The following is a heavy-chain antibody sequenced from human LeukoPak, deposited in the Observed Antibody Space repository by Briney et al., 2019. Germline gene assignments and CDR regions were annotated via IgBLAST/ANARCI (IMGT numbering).Heavy chain of an antibody. D-gene: IGHD1-1*01. CDR2: ISWNSGSE. Sequence: PGRSLRLSCAASGFSFDDYAMHWLRQAPGKGLQWVSGISWNSGSEGYADSVKGRFTISRDNAKNSLYLQVNSLRAEDTASYYCAKDGRPDTYGIFDLWGHGTLVTVSS. V-gene: IGHV3-9*01. J-gene: IGHJ4*01. CDR1: GFSFDDYA. CDR3: AKDGRPDTYGIFDL.